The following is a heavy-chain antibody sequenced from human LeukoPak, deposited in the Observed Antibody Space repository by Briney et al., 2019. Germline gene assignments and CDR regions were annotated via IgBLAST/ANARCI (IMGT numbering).Heavy chain of an antibody. CDR3: ARDRGYSYGKGEFDY. Sequence: PSETLSLTCTVSGGSISSYYWSWIRQPPGKGLEWIGYIYYSGSTNYNPSLKSRVTISVDTPKNQFSLKLSSVTAADTAVYYCARDRGYSYGKGEFDYWGQGTLVTVSS. CDR2: IYYSGST. D-gene: IGHD5-18*01. V-gene: IGHV4-59*01. J-gene: IGHJ4*02. CDR1: GGSISSYY.